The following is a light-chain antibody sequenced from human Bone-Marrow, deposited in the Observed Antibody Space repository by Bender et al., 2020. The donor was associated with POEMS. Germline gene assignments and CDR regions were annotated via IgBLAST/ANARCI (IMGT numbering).Light chain of an antibody. CDR1: GTDIGFYNY. Sequence: QSALTQPASVSGSPGQSITISCTGTGTDIGFYNYVSWYQQHPGRAPKLVIFDVFGRPSGVSDRFSGSKSGYTASLTISGLQAEDEADYYCSSFTTTRSVVFGGGTKLSVL. CDR2: DVF. CDR3: SSFTTTRSVV. J-gene: IGLJ2*01. V-gene: IGLV2-14*03.